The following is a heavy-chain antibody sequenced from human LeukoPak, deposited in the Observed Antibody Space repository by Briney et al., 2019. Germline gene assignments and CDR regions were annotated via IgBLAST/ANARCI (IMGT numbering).Heavy chain of an antibody. Sequence: PGGSLRLSCAASGFTFSSYGMHWVRQAPGKGLEWVAFIRYDGSNKYYADSVKGRFTISRDNSKNTLYLQMNSLRAEDTAVYYCARRGDYAGGLGYYGMDVWGQGTTVTVSS. CDR1: GFTFSSYG. D-gene: IGHD4-17*01. CDR2: IRYDGSNK. V-gene: IGHV3-30*02. J-gene: IGHJ6*02. CDR3: ARRGDYAGGLGYYGMDV.